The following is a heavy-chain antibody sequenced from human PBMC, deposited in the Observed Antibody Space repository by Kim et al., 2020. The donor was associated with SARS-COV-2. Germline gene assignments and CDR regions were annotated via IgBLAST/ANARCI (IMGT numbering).Heavy chain of an antibody. CDR1: GFTFSGYA. CDR3: ATMVRGAVRAGMDV. CDR2: ISGSGGST. V-gene: IGHV3-23*01. Sequence: GGSLRLSCAASGFTFSGYAMSWVRQAPGKGLEWVSAISGSGGSTYYAVSVKGRFAISRDNSKNTLYLQMNSLRAEETAVYYCATMVRGAVRAGMDVWGQGTTVTVSS. J-gene: IGHJ6*02. D-gene: IGHD3-10*01.